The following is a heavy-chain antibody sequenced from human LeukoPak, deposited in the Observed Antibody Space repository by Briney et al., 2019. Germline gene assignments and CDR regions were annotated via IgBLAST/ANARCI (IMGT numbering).Heavy chain of an antibody. D-gene: IGHD1-26*01. CDR2: INPNSGGT. V-gene: IGHV1-2*02. Sequence: ASVKLSCKASGYTFTGYYMNWVRQAPGQGLEWVGWINPNSGGTNYAQKFQGRVTMTRDTSISTAYMELSRLRSDDAAVYYCARETGATIDYWGQGTLVTVSS. J-gene: IGHJ4*02. CDR1: GYTFTGYY. CDR3: ARETGATIDY.